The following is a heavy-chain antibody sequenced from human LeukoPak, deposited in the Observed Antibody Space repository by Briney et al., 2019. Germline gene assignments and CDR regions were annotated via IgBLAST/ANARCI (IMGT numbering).Heavy chain of an antibody. J-gene: IGHJ4*02. CDR1: GYTFTSHL. V-gene: IGHV1-69*04. CDR2: IIPILGIA. CDR3: ARVWYDSSGYAVYFDY. Sequence: SVKVSCKASGYTFTSHLVHWVRQAPGQGLEWMGRIIPILGIANYAQKFQGRVTITADKSTSTAYMELSSLRSEDTAVYYCARVWYDSSGYAVYFDYWGQGTLVTVSS. D-gene: IGHD3-22*01.